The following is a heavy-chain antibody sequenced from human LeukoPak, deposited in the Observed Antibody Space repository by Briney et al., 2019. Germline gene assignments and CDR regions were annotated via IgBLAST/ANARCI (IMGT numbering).Heavy chain of an antibody. J-gene: IGHJ4*02. V-gene: IGHV3-72*01. Sequence: HSGGSLRLSCAASGFTFSGSAMHWVRQASGKGLEWVGRTRNKANSFTTEYAASVRGRFTISRDDSKNSLYLQMNSLKTEDTAVYYCARGDDYNRRSFDYWGQGTRVTFSS. CDR1: GFTFSGSA. D-gene: IGHD5-24*01. CDR3: ARGDDYNRRSFDY. CDR2: TRNKANSFTT.